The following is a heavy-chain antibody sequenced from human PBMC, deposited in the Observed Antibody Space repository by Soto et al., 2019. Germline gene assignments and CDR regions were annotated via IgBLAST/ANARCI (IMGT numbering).Heavy chain of an antibody. CDR3: AIAKAMAHAFDI. CDR1: GGTFSSYA. V-gene: IGHV1-69*13. Sequence: SVKVSCKASGGTFSSYAISWVRQAPGQGLEWMGGIIPIFGTANYAQKFQGRVTITADESTSTAYMELSSLRSEDTAVYYCAIAKAMAHAFDIWGQGTMVTVSS. CDR2: IIPIFGTA. D-gene: IGHD5-18*01. J-gene: IGHJ3*02.